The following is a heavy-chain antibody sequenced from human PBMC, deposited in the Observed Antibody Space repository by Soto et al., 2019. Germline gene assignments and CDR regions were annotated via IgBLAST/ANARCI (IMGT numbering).Heavy chain of an antibody. CDR1: GFTFSNYW. Sequence: EVLLVESGGGLVQPGGSLRLSCAASGFTFSNYWMHWVRQAPGKGLVWVSRINSDGSTTSYADSVKGRFTISRDNAKNTLYLQMNGLRVKDTAVYFCARVAVGRYDFDSWGQGTLVPVSS. CDR2: INSDGSTT. CDR3: ARVAVGRYDFDS. J-gene: IGHJ4*02. D-gene: IGHD1-26*01. V-gene: IGHV3-74*01.